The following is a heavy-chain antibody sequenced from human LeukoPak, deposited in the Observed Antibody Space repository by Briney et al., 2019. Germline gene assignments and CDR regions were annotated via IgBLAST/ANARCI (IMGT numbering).Heavy chain of an antibody. J-gene: IGHJ3*02. V-gene: IGHV3-23*01. CDR2: IGSDGKT. CDR3: ARETTVTFPDAIDI. Sequence: GGSLRLSCAASGFTFNNYAMSWVRQAPGKGLEWVSAIGSDGKTYYADSVRGRFTISRDNSKNMLYLQINSLRADDTAVYYCARETTVTFPDAIDIWGQGTMVTVSS. D-gene: IGHD4-17*01. CDR1: GFTFNNYA.